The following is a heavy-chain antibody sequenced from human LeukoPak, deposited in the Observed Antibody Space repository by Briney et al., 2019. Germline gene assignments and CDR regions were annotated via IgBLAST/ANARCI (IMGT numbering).Heavy chain of an antibody. Sequence: ASVKVSCKASGYTFTSYGISWVRQAPGQGLEWMGWISAYNGNTNYAQKLQGRVTMTTDTSTSTAYMELSSLRSEDTAVYYCARDPRGPDPWGVVPAYFDYWGQGTLVTVSS. CDR1: GYTFTSYG. D-gene: IGHD2-2*01. V-gene: IGHV1-18*01. J-gene: IGHJ4*02. CDR3: ARDPRGPDPWGVVPAYFDY. CDR2: ISAYNGNT.